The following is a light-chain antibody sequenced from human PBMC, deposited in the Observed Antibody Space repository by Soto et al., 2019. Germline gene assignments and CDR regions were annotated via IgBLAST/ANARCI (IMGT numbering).Light chain of an antibody. CDR1: QSAGNF. CDR3: QQHNQWPIT. CDR2: YIS. J-gene: IGKJ5*01. Sequence: EIVMTQSPATLSESPGETASLFCWASQSAGNFLAWYQQKPGQAARLLIYYISTRATGIPARFSGSGSGTEFTLTINSLQSEDSAVYYCQQHNQWPITFGQGTRLEIK. V-gene: IGKV3D-15*01.